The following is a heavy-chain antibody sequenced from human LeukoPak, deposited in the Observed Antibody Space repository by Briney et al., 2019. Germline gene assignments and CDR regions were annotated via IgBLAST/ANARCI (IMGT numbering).Heavy chain of an antibody. V-gene: IGHV1-46*01. Sequence: ASVKVSCKASGYTFTSYYMHWVRQAPGQGLEWMGIINPSGGSTSYAQKFQGRVTMIRDTSTSTVYMELSSLRSEDTAVYYCAREPYRSSGWYPVGNGLDYWGQGTLVTVSS. CDR3: AREPYRSSGWYPVGNGLDY. CDR2: INPSGGST. J-gene: IGHJ4*02. D-gene: IGHD6-19*01. CDR1: GYTFTSYY.